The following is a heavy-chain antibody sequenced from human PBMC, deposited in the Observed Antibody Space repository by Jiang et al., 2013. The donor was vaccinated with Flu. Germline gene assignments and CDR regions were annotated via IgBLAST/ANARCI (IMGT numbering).Heavy chain of an antibody. CDR1: AYSFTKYA. J-gene: IGHJ6*02. V-gene: IGHV7-4-1*02. Sequence: VKVSCKASAYSFTKYALTWVRQAPGQGLEWMGWINTKTGDPTYAQAFTGRFVFSSDTSVSTAYLHISGLKAEDTAVYYCAREGYYFDTTGSPRSHGLDVWGQGTAVTVSS. D-gene: IGHD3-22*01. CDR2: INTKTGDP. CDR3: AREGYYFDTTGSPRSHGLDV.